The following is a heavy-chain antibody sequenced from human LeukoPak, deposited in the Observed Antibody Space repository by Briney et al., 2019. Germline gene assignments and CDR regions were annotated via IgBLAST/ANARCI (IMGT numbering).Heavy chain of an antibody. V-gene: IGHV3-33*01. J-gene: IGHJ4*02. CDR1: GFSFSAYG. CDR2: IWYDGSSK. CDR3: ARSQSGSLIDY. D-gene: IGHD6-13*01. Sequence: GGSLRLSCAASGFSFSAYGVHWVRQAPGKGLEWVAVIWYDGSSKDYADSVKGRFTLSRDNSKNTLYLQMNSLTVEDTAVYYCARSQSGSLIDYWGQGTLVTVSS.